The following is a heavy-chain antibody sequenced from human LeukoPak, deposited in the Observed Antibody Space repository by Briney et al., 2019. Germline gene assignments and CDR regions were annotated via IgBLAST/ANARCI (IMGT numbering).Heavy chain of an antibody. CDR1: GFTFSSNP. J-gene: IGHJ6*03. CDR2: ISGSGGST. Sequence: GGSLRLSHAASGFTFSSNPMSWVPQAPGRRLEWVSAISGSGGSTYYADSLKGRFTISRDNSKNTMYLQMSSIRAEETAVYYYAEDSSSYDWGYMDDWGKGTTVTVSS. D-gene: IGHD3-22*01. CDR3: AEDSSSYDWGYMDD. V-gene: IGHV3-23*01.